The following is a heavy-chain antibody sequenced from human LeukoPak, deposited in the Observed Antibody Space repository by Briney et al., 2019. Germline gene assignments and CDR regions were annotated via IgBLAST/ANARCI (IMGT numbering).Heavy chain of an antibody. CDR2: IYSGGSP. CDR3: AKEYCSGGSCSSGWYFDL. D-gene: IGHD2-15*01. CDR1: GLTVSSTY. Sequence: SGGSLRLSCAASGLTVSSTYMCFVRQAPGKGLEWVSLIYSGGSPYYADSVKGRFTISRDNSKNTLYLQMDSLRAEDTAVYYCAKEYCSGGSCSSGWYFDLWGRGTLVTVSS. J-gene: IGHJ2*01. V-gene: IGHV3-66*01.